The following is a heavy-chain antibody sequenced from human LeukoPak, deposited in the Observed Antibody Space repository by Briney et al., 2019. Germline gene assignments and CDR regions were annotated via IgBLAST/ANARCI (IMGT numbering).Heavy chain of an antibody. D-gene: IGHD3-3*01. V-gene: IGHV3-30*03. CDR1: GFTFSSXG. Sequence: XGSXXXXXXASGFTFSSXGXXXGRXAPGKGGXGXAVISYDGSNKYYPDSVKGRFTISRDNSKNTLYLQMNSLRAEDTAVYYCAREPRTIFGVDPIDYWGQGPLVPVSS. J-gene: IGHJ4*02. CDR2: ISYDGSNK. CDR3: AREPRTIFGVDPIDY.